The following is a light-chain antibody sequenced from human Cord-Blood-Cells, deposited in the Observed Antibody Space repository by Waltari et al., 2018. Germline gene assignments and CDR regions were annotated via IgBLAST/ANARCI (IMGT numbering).Light chain of an antibody. V-gene: IGLV2-8*01. CDR2: EVS. CDR1: RSDVGGYHY. Sequence: QSALTQPPSASGSPGQSVTISCTGTRSDVGGYHYVSWYQQHPGKAPKLMIYEVSKRPSGVPDRFSGSKSGNTASLTVSGLQAEDEADYYCSSYAGSNSYVVFGGGTKLTVL. CDR3: SSYAGSNSYVV. J-gene: IGLJ2*01.